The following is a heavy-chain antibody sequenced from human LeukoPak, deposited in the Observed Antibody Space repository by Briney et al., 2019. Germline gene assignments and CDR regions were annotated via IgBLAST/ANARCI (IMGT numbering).Heavy chain of an antibody. J-gene: IGHJ4*02. V-gene: IGHV3-21*01. Sequence: GSLRLSCAASGFTFSSYAMSWVRQAPGKGLEWVSSISSSSSYIYYADSVKGRFTVSRDNAKNSLYLQMTSLRAEDTAVYYCAREFADSWGQGTLVIVSS. CDR1: GFTFSSYA. CDR2: ISSSSSYI. CDR3: AREFADS.